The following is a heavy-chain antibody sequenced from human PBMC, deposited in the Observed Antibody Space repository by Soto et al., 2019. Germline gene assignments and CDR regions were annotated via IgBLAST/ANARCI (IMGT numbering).Heavy chain of an antibody. CDR1: GFTFSSYG. D-gene: IGHD6-13*01. CDR2: ISYDGSNK. Sequence: GGSLRLSCAASGFTFSSYGMHWVRQAPGKGLEWVAVISYDGSNKYYADSVKGRFTISRDNSKNTLYLQINSLRAEDTAVYYCAKDLRCSSWYADGMDVWGQGTTVTVSS. CDR3: AKDLRCSSWYADGMDV. J-gene: IGHJ6*02. V-gene: IGHV3-30*18.